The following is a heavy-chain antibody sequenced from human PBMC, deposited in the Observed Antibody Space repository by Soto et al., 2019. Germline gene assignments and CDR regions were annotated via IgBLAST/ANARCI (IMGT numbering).Heavy chain of an antibody. CDR2: IYPGDSDT. Sequence: PGESLKISCKGSGYSFTSYWIGWVRQMPGKGLEWMGIIYPGDSDTRYSPSFQGQVTISADKSISTAYLQWSSLKASDTAMYYCARPAGYYSDSSGYYPDAFRIWHQVPMVTV. D-gene: IGHD3-22*01. V-gene: IGHV5-51*01. CDR1: GYSFTSYW. CDR3: ARPAGYYSDSSGYYPDAFRI. J-gene: IGHJ3*02.